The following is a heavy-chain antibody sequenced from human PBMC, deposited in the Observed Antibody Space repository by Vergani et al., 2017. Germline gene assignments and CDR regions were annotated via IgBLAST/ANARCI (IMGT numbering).Heavy chain of an antibody. CDR1: GYTFTDYH. CDR3: ARAWNEGTFDY. J-gene: IGHJ4*02. D-gene: IGHD1-1*01. V-gene: IGHV1-18*04. Sequence: QVQLVQSGAEVKKPGATVKISCKVSGYTFTDYHMHWVQQAPGKGLEWMGWISAYNGNTNYAQKLQGRVTMTTDTSTSTAYMELRSLRSDDTAVYYCARAWNEGTFDYWGQGTLVTVSS. CDR2: ISAYNGNT.